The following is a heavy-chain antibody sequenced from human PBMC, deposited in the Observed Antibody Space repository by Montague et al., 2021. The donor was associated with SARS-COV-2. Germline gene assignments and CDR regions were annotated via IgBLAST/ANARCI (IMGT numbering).Heavy chain of an antibody. V-gene: IGHV4-39*01. Sequence: SETLSLTCSVSGGSFSSTSFYWGWIRQSPGKGLEWVANLYYNGITYHNPSLKSRVTVSVDPSTNQFFLKLSSVTAADTAVYYCARPRHGNPNNGFDTWGQGILVTVSS. CDR3: ARPRHGNPNNGFDT. J-gene: IGHJ5*02. D-gene: IGHD5-24*01. CDR2: LYYNGIT. CDR1: GGSFSSTSFY.